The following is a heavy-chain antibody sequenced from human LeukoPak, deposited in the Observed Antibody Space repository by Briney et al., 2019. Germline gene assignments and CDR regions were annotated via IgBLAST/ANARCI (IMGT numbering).Heavy chain of an antibody. J-gene: IGHJ6*03. D-gene: IGHD2-2*01. Sequence: ASVKVSCKASGYTFTSYDINWVRQATGQGLEWMGWMNPNSGNTGYAQKFQGRVTITRNTSISTAYMELSSLGSEDTAVYYCARGYPPYYYYYMDVWGKGTTVTVSS. CDR3: ARGYPPYYYYYMDV. V-gene: IGHV1-8*03. CDR2: MNPNSGNT. CDR1: GYTFTSYD.